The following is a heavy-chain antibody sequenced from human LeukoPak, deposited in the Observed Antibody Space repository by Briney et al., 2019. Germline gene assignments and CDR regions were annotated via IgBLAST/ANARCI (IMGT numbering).Heavy chain of an antibody. CDR3: ARGRGWDGYSSSWYEGYYYYYMDV. D-gene: IGHD6-13*01. V-gene: IGHV1-18*01. Sequence: ASVKVSCKASGYTFTSYGISWVRQAPGQGLEWMGWISAYNGNTNYAQKLQGRVTMTTDTSTSTAYMELRSLRSDDTAVYYCARGRGWDGYSSSWYEGYYYYYMDVWGKGTTVTVSS. CDR1: GYTFTSYG. J-gene: IGHJ6*03. CDR2: ISAYNGNT.